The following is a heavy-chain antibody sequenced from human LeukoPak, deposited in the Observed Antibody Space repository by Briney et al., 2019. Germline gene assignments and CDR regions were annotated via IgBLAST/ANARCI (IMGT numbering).Heavy chain of an antibody. Sequence: SGGSLRLSCAASGFTFSSYAMSWVRQAPGKGLEWVSTISGRGDTTYYADSVKGRFTISRDNSKNTLYLQMNSLRAEDTAVYYCAKYRYWKALYGQGYYFDYWGQGTLVTVSS. CDR2: ISGRGDTT. V-gene: IGHV3-23*01. D-gene: IGHD1-1*01. J-gene: IGHJ4*02. CDR3: AKYRYWKALYGQGYYFDY. CDR1: GFTFSSYA.